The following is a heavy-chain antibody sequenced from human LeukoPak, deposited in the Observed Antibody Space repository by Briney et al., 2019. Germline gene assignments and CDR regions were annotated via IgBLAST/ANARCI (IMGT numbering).Heavy chain of an antibody. J-gene: IGHJ6*02. CDR3: ARCMQREYGMDV. CDR2: IYYSGST. Sequence: SETLSLTCTVSGGSISSYYWSWIRQPPGKGLEWIGYIYYSGSTNYNPSLKSRVTISVDTSKNQFSLKLSSVTAADTAVYYCARCMQREYGMDVWGQGKMVTVSS. V-gene: IGHV4-59*01. CDR1: GGSISSYY. D-gene: IGHD2-8*01.